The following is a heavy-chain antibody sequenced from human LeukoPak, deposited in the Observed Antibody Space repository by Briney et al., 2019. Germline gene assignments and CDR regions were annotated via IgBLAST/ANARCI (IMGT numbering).Heavy chain of an antibody. V-gene: IGHV3-74*01. CDR1: GFTLSSYW. CDR3: ARFMGDPRVQKFDY. Sequence: ESGGSLRLSCAASGFTLSSYWMHWVRQAPGKGLVWVSRINSDGSSTSYADSVKGRFTISRDNAKNTLYLQMNSLRAEDTAVYYCARFMGDPRVQKFDYWGQGTLVTVSS. CDR2: INSDGSST. D-gene: IGHD1-26*01. J-gene: IGHJ4*02.